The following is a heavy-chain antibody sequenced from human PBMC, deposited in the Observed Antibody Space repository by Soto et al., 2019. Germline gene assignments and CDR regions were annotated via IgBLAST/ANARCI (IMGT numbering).Heavy chain of an antibody. CDR3: ARDTPYYDSSGYEAPYDAFDI. V-gene: IGHV3-11*04. D-gene: IGHD3-22*01. CDR2: ISSSSSTI. Sequence: GGSLRLSCAGSGFTFGDSYMSWIRQAPGKGLEWLSYISSSSSTIYYADSVKGRFTISRDNAKNSLYLQMNSLRDEDTAVYYCARDTPYYDSSGYEAPYDAFDIWGQGTMVTVSS. J-gene: IGHJ3*02. CDR1: GFTFGDSY.